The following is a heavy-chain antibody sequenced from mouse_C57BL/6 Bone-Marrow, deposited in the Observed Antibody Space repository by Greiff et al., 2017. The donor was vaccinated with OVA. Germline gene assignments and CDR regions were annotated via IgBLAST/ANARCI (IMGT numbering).Heavy chain of an antibody. J-gene: IGHJ4*01. D-gene: IGHD2-4*01. CDR3: ARGIYYDYDEGMDY. Sequence: EVQLQQSGPELVKPGASVKISCKASGYSFTDYNMNWVKQSNGKSLEWIGVLNPNYGTTSYNQKFKGKATLTVDQSSSTAYMQLNSLTSEDSAVYYCARGIYYDYDEGMDYWGQGTSVTVSS. CDR1: GYSFTDYN. V-gene: IGHV1-39*01. CDR2: LNPNYGTT.